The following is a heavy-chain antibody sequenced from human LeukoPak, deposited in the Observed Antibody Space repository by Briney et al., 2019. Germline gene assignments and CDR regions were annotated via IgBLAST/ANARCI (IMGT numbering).Heavy chain of an antibody. CDR2: ISSSSSSI. CDR3: ARLPAYCSTTSCSFDS. V-gene: IGHV3-48*02. Sequence: GGSLRLSCAASGFTFSNYGMNWVRQAPGEGLVWVSYISSSSSSIYYADSVKGRFTISRDNAKNSLFLQMNSLRDEDTAVYYCARLPAYCSTTSCSFDSWGQGTLVAVSS. D-gene: IGHD2-2*01. CDR1: GFTFSNYG. J-gene: IGHJ4*02.